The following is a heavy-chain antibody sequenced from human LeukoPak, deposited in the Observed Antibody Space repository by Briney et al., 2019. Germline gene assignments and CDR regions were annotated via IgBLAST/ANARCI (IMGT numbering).Heavy chain of an antibody. Sequence: PSETLSLTCTVSGGSISSYYWSWIRQPPGKGLEWIGYIYYSGSTNYKPSLKSRVTISVDTSKNQFSLKLSSVTAADTAVYYCARGQNYDGPSFDYWGQGTLVTVSS. CDR2: IYYSGST. D-gene: IGHD1-7*01. V-gene: IGHV4-59*01. CDR3: ARGQNYDGPSFDY. J-gene: IGHJ4*02. CDR1: GGSISSYY.